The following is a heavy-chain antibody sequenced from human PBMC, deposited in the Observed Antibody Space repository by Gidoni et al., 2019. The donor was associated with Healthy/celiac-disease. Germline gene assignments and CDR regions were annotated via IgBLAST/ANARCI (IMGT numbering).Heavy chain of an antibody. CDR2: ISGSGGST. Sequence: EVQLLESGGGLVQPGGSRSLSCAASGFSFTSYAMSWVRQAPGKGLEWVAAISGSGGSTYYADSVKGRFTISRDNSKNTLYLQMNSLRAEDTAVYYCAKDPKQLWLLAYFDYWGQGTLVTVSS. D-gene: IGHD5-18*01. CDR1: GFSFTSYA. V-gene: IGHV3-23*01. CDR3: AKDPKQLWLLAYFDY. J-gene: IGHJ4*02.